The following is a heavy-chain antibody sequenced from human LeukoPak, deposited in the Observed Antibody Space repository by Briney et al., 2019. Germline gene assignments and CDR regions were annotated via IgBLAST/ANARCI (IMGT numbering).Heavy chain of an antibody. CDR3: ARGVGATSAL. CDR1: GGSISSYY. Sequence: PSETLSLTCTVSGGSISSYYWSWIRQPPGKGLEWIGYIYYSGSTNYNPSLKSRVTISVDTSKNQFSLKLSSVTAADTAVYYCARGVGATSALWGQGTLVTVSP. J-gene: IGHJ4*02. CDR2: IYYSGST. D-gene: IGHD1-26*01. V-gene: IGHV4-59*01.